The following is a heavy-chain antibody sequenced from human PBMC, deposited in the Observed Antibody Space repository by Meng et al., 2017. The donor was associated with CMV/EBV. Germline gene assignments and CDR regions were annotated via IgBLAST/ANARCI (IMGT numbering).Heavy chain of an antibody. Sequence: QVPVQESGPGLVKPSETLSLSCTVSGCSISSYYWSWIRQPAGKGLEWIGRIYTSGSTNYNPSLKSRVTMSVDTSKNQFSLKLSSVTAADTAVYYCARHGDTAMVVGIDYWGQGTLVTVSS. J-gene: IGHJ4*02. V-gene: IGHV4-4*07. CDR1: GCSISSYY. CDR3: ARHGDTAMVVGIDY. CDR2: IYTSGST. D-gene: IGHD5-18*01.